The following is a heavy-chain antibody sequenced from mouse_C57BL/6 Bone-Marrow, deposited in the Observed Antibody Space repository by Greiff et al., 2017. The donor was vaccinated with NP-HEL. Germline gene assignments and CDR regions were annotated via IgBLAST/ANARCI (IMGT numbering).Heavy chain of an antibody. CDR2: ISSGGSYT. V-gene: IGHV5-6*01. D-gene: IGHD1-1*01. CDR3: ARQGGSSLDY. CDR1: GFTFSSYG. J-gene: IGHJ2*01. Sequence: EVKVVESGGDLVKPGGSLKLSCAASGFTFSSYGMSWVRQTPDKRLEWVATISSGGSYTYYPDSVKGRFTISRDNAKNTLYLQMSSLKSEDTAMYYCARQGGSSLDYWGQGTTLTVSS.